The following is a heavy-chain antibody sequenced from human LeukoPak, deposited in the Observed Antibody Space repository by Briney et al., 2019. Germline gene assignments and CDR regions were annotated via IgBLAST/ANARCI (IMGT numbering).Heavy chain of an antibody. CDR2: IRSSGSTT. CDR1: GFTFSGYE. J-gene: IGHJ4*02. V-gene: IGHV3-48*03. D-gene: IGHD3-10*01. CDR3: ARVVVRGVIGF. Sequence: GGSLRLSCAASGFTFSGYEMNWVRRAPGKGLEWVSCIRSSGSTTSYADSVKGRFTISRDNAKNSLYLQMNSLRAEDTAVYYCARVVVRGVIGFWGQGTLVTVSS.